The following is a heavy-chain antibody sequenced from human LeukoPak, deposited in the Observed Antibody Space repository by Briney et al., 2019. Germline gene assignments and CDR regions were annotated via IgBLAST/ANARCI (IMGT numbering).Heavy chain of an antibody. CDR3: ARTGSTVTMLYPFDH. D-gene: IGHD4-17*01. Sequence: PSETLSLTCTVSTGAISGYYWSWIRQPPGKGLEWIGYIYYSGSTNYNPSLQSRVTISVDTSNNQFSLRLRSVTAADTAVYYCARTGSTVTMLYPFDHWGQGTLVTVSS. J-gene: IGHJ4*02. CDR2: IYYSGST. CDR1: TGAISGYY. V-gene: IGHV4-59*01.